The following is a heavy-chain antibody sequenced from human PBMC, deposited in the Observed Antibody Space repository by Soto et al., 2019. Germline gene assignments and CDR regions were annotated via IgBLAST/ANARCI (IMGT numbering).Heavy chain of an antibody. CDR3: ARDKITGLFDY. CDR1: GGSISSKSYS. J-gene: IGHJ4*02. Sequence: SETLSLTCSVSGGSISSKSYSRGWIRQPPGKGPEWIGTFYYSENTYYNPSLKSRVTISVDTSKNQFSLKLTSVTAADTAVYYCARDKITGLFDYWGQGTLVTVSS. CDR2: FYYSENT. D-gene: IGHD2-8*02. V-gene: IGHV4-39*02.